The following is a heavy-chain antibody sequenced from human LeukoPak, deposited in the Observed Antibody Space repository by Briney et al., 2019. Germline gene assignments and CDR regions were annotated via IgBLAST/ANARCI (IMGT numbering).Heavy chain of an antibody. CDR1: GVSFDDYY. Sequence: SETLSLTCAVSGVSFDDYYWSWVRQTPGKGLEWIGEINHSGYTNDSPSLKCRVTLSIDTSRKQFSLNLRSVTVADTGIYYCTRMTAGHDYWGQGTLVTVSS. CDR3: TRMTAGHDY. CDR2: INHSGYT. D-gene: IGHD2-21*02. V-gene: IGHV4-34*01. J-gene: IGHJ4*02.